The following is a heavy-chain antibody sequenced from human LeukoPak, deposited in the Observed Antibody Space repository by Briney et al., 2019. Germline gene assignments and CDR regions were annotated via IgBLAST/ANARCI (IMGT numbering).Heavy chain of an antibody. CDR2: TYYSGST. CDR3: ARQSGPYSSRWFDY. CDR1: GGSISCSSFY. J-gene: IGHJ4*02. Sequence: PSETLSLTCTVSGGSISCSSFYWGWIRQPPGKGLEWVGSTYYSGSTDYNPSLQSRVTISVDTSKNQFSLKVTSVTAADTAVYYCARQSGPYSSRWFDYWGQGILVIVSS. D-gene: IGHD6-13*01. V-gene: IGHV4-39*01.